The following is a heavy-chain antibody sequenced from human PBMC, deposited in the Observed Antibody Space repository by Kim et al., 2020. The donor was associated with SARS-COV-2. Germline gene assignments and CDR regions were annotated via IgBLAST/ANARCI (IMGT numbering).Heavy chain of an antibody. CDR3: ARRGYGDGCFDL. V-gene: IGHV4-39*01. Sequence: SETLSLTCTVSGGSISSSSYYWGWIRQPPGKGLEWIGSIYYSGSTYYNPSLKSRVTISVDTSKNQFSLKLSSVTAADTAVYYCARRGYGDGCFDLWGRGTLVTVSS. J-gene: IGHJ2*01. D-gene: IGHD4-17*01. CDR2: IYYSGST. CDR1: GGSISSSSYY.